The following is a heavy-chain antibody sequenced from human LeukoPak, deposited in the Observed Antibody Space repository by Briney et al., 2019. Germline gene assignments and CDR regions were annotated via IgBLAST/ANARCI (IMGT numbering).Heavy chain of an antibody. Sequence: ASVKVSCKASGYTFTSYYMHWVRQAPGQGLEWMGIINPSGGSTSYAQKFQGRVTMTRDTSTSTVYMELSSLRSEDTAVYYCARLPEPGIAAAGAFDYWGQGTLVTVSS. CDR3: ARLPEPGIAAAGAFDY. J-gene: IGHJ4*02. V-gene: IGHV1-46*01. CDR2: INPSGGST. CDR1: GYTFTSYY. D-gene: IGHD6-13*01.